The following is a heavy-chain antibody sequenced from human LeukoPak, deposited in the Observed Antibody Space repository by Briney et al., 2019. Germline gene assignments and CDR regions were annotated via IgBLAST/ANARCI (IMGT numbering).Heavy chain of an antibody. V-gene: IGHV4-34*01. CDR1: GGSFSGYY. CDR3: ARAHYDFWSGYNSANDAFDI. J-gene: IGHJ3*02. CDR2: INHSGST. D-gene: IGHD3-3*01. Sequence: SETLSLTCAVYGGSFSGYYWSWIRQPPGKGLEWIGEINHSGSTNYNPSLKSRVTISVDTSKNQFSLKLSSVTAADTAVYYCARAHYDFWSGYNSANDAFDIWGQGTMVTVSS.